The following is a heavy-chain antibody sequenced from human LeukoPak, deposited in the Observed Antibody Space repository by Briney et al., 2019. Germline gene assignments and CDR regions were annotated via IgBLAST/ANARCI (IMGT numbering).Heavy chain of an antibody. D-gene: IGHD3-22*01. CDR3: AKRRVGDSSGYCFDY. Sequence: GGSLRLSCAASGFTFSSYAMSWVRQAPGKGLEWVSAISGSGGSTYYADSVKGRFTISRDNSKNTLYLQMNSLRAEDTAVYYCAKRRVGDSSGYCFDYWGQGTLVTVSS. J-gene: IGHJ4*02. CDR2: ISGSGGST. V-gene: IGHV3-23*01. CDR1: GFTFSSYA.